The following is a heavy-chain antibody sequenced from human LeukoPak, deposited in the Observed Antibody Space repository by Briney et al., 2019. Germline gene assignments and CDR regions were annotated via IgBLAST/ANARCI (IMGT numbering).Heavy chain of an antibody. Sequence: GGSLRLSCAASGFTFSSYAMSWVRQAPGKGLEWVSAISGSGGSTYYADSVKGRLTISRDNSKNTLYLQMNSLRAEDTAVYYCAKTSYYDFWSARPHYYYYGMDVWGQGTTVTVSS. CDR1: GFTFSSYA. D-gene: IGHD3-3*01. V-gene: IGHV3-23*01. J-gene: IGHJ6*02. CDR3: AKTSYYDFWSARPHYYYYGMDV. CDR2: ISGSGGST.